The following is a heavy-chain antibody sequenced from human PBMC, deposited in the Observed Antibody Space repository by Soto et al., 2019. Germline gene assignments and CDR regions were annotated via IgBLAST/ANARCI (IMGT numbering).Heavy chain of an antibody. V-gene: IGHV1-2*02. CDR1: GYPVTAYY. J-gene: IGHJ3*02. D-gene: IGHD3-3*01. Sequence: QLHLVQSGAVVKKPGASVTVSCSASGYPVTAYYMHWVRQAPGRGLEWMGGINPATGAAKYTQTFRGRVPMTRDPSPSKSFMDLRGLPSGAPAAFSWAEGGGVGVAGSAAFDMWGQGTLVTVSS. CDR2: INPATGAA. CDR3: AEGGGVGVAGSAAFDM.